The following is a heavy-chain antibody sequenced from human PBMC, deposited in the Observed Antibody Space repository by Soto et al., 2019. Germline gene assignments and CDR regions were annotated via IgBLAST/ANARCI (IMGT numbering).Heavy chain of an antibody. CDR3: AAAPDVSGYSGYDLSWFDP. CDR1: GGSISSGDYY. CDR2: IYYSGST. J-gene: IGHJ5*02. D-gene: IGHD5-12*01. V-gene: IGHV4-30-4*01. Sequence: SETLSLTCTVSGGSISSGDYYWSWIRQPPGKGLEWIGYIYYSGSTYYNPSLKSRVTISVDTSKNQFSLKLSSVTAADTAVYYCAAAPDVSGYSGYDLSWFDPWGQGTLVTVSS.